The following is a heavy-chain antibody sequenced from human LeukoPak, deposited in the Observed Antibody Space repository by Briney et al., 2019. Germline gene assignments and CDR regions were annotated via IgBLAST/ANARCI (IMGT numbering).Heavy chain of an antibody. V-gene: IGHV3-23*01. Sequence: GGSLRLSCTTSGFTFTNYGINWVRQAPGKGLEWVSAISGSGGSTYYADSVKGRFTISRDNSKNTLYLQMNSLRAEDTAVYYCAKDRGSSWYGELDYWGQGTLVTVSS. CDR2: ISGSGGST. CDR1: GFTFTNYG. CDR3: AKDRGSSWYGELDY. J-gene: IGHJ4*02. D-gene: IGHD6-13*01.